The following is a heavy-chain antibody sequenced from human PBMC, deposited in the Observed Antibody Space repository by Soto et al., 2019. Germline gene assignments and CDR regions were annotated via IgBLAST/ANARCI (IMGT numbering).Heavy chain of an antibody. J-gene: IGHJ3*01. Sequence: HVQLQESGPGLVKPSETLSLTCIVSAGSIRGYYWGWIRQPPGKGLEWIGYVYDSGKTKYNPSLTDRVTISVDTDTNHFSLKLGSVTAADTAVYYCARETILYDILTGHTTGAFDVWGRGTMVTVSS. CDR2: VYDSGKT. CDR3: ARETILYDILTGHTTGAFDV. CDR1: AGSIRGYY. V-gene: IGHV4-59*01. D-gene: IGHD3-9*01.